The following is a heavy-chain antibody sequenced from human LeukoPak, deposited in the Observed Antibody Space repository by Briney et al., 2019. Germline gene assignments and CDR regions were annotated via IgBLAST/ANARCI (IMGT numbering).Heavy chain of an antibody. CDR1: GFTFSTYA. Sequence: PGGSLRLSCAASGFTFSTYAMSWVRQAPGKGLEWVSTISGSGGSTYYADSVKGRFTISRDNSKNTLYLQTNSLRAEGTAVYYCSRVGSTSFIRYCFDYWGQGTLVTVSS. V-gene: IGHV3-23*01. CDR3: SRVGSTSFIRYCFDY. D-gene: IGHD2-2*01. J-gene: IGHJ4*02. CDR2: ISGSGGST.